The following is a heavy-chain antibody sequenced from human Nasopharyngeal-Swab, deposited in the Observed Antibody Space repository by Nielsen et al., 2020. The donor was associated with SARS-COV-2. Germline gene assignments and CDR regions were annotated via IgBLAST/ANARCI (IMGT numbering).Heavy chain of an antibody. J-gene: IGHJ3*02. CDR2: ISSNGGST. D-gene: IGHD2-8*01. Sequence: GESLKISCSASGFTFSSYAMHWVRQAPGKGLEYVSAISSNGGSTYYADSVKGRFTISRDNSKNTLYLQMNSLRAEDTALYYCVKDGYCTNGVCGFDAFDIWGRGTMVTVSS. CDR1: GFTFSSYA. V-gene: IGHV3-64D*06. CDR3: VKDGYCTNGVCGFDAFDI.